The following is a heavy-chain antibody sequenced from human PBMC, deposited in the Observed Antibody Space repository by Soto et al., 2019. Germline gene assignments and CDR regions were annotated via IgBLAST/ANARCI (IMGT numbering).Heavy chain of an antibody. V-gene: IGHV3-30-3*01. CDR1: GFTFSDYA. CDR3: ARDVSGFEYFDL. Sequence: QVQLVESGGGVVQPGRSLRLSCAGSGFTFSDYAMHWVRQAPGRGPEWLALISFNGINTYYADSVKGRFTISRDNSKGTLYLQMNTLRAEDTAVYYCARDVSGFEYFDLWGQGTLVTFSS. CDR2: ISFNGINT. D-gene: IGHD3-9*01. J-gene: IGHJ4*02.